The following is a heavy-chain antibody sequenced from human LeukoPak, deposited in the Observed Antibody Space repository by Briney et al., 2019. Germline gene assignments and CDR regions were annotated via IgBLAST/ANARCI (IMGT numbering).Heavy chain of an antibody. V-gene: IGHV1-2*02. D-gene: IGHD1-26*01. CDR1: GYTFTGCF. J-gene: IGHJ4*02. CDR3: ARCNSATCPWTY. CDR2: INPHSGDT. Sequence: ASVKVSCKASGYTFTGCFMHWVRQAPGQGLEWVGWINPHSGDTDYAQKFQGRVTITRDTSISTAFMELSRLKSDDTGVYFCARCNSATCPWTYWGQGTLVTVSS.